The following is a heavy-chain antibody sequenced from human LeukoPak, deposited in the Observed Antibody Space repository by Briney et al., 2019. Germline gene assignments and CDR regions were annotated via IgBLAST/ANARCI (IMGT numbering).Heavy chain of an antibody. D-gene: IGHD3-22*01. CDR2: ISAYNGNT. CDR3: AREPRLGRYYMDV. CDR1: GYTFTSYG. Sequence: GASVKASCKASGYTFTSYGISWVRQAPGQGLEWMGWISAYNGNTNYAQKLQGRVTMTRDTSISTAYMELSRLRSDDTAVYYCAREPRLGRYYMDVWGKGTTVTISS. J-gene: IGHJ6*03. V-gene: IGHV1-18*01.